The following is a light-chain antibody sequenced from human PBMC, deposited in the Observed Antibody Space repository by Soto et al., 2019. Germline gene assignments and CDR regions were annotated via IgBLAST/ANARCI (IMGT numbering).Light chain of an antibody. V-gene: IGLV2-8*01. CDR1: SSDVGGYDH. CDR2: EVT. Sequence: QSVLTQPPSASGSPGQSVTIPCTGTSSDVGGYDHVSWYQQHPGKAPKLMIYEVTKRPAGVPDRFSGSKSGNTASLTLSGLQAEDEADYFCSSDAGNYNYVFGTGTKGTVL. J-gene: IGLJ1*01. CDR3: SSDAGNYNYV.